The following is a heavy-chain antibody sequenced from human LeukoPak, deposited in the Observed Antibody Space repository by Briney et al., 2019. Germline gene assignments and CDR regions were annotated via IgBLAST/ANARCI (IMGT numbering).Heavy chain of an antibody. D-gene: IGHD1-20*01. Sequence: GASVKVSCKASGDTFSSYAISWVRQAPGQGLEWVGRINPILGIANYAQKFQGRVTITADKSTSTAYMELSSLRSEDTAVYYCARDLSITGTRNWFDPWGQGTLVTVSS. CDR1: GDTFSSYA. CDR3: ARDLSITGTRNWFDP. CDR2: INPILGIA. J-gene: IGHJ5*02. V-gene: IGHV1-69*04.